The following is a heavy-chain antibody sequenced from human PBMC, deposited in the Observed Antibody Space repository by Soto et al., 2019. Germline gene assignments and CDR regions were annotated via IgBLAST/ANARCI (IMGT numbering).Heavy chain of an antibody. CDR2: IIPIFGTA. CDR3: ARAWIAVAGTMGYYGMDV. V-gene: IGHV1-69*13. D-gene: IGHD6-19*01. CDR1: GGTFSSYA. Sequence: SVKVSCKASGGTFSSYAISWVRQAPGQGLEWMGGIIPIFGTANYAQKFQGRVTITADESTGTAYMELSSLRSEDTAVYYCARAWIAVAGTMGYYGMDVWGQGTTVTVSS. J-gene: IGHJ6*02.